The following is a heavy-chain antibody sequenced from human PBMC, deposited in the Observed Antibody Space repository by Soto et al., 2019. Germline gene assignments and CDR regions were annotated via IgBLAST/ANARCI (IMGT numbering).Heavy chain of an antibody. CDR1: GFTFSGSA. D-gene: IGHD3-22*01. CDR2: IRSKDNNYAT. Sequence: GGSLRLSCAASGFTFSGSAMGWVRQASGKGLEWVGRIRSKDNNYATAYAASVKGRFTISRDNAKNSLYLQMNSLRAEDTAVYYCARVEYYDSSGYYAYWGQGTLVTVSS. CDR3: ARVEYYDSSGYYAY. V-gene: IGHV3-73*01. J-gene: IGHJ4*02.